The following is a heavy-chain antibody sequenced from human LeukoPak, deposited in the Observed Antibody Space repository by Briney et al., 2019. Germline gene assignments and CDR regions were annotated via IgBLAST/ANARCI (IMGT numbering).Heavy chain of an antibody. Sequence: ASVKVSCKASGYTFTSYGISWVRQAPGQGLEWMGWISAYNGNTNYAQKLQGRVTMTTDTPTSTAYMELRSLRSDDTAVYYCARDRGSYSGSYYVYWGQGTLVTVSS. V-gene: IGHV1-18*01. J-gene: IGHJ4*02. CDR1: GYTFTSYG. CDR2: ISAYNGNT. D-gene: IGHD1-26*01. CDR3: ARDRGSYSGSYYVY.